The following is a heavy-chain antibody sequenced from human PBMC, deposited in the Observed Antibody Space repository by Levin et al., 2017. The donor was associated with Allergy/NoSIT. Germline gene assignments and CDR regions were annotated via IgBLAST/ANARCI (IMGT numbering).Heavy chain of an antibody. J-gene: IGHJ6*02. Sequence: SSETLSLTCAVSGFSISSGYSWAWIRQSPGKGLEWIGTIHHSGTTYSNPSLQSRVTISLDKSKSQFSLRLNSVTAAATAVYYCARGGELLWFGELFPYFFPMDVWGQGTTVTVSS. CDR3: ARGGELLWFGELFPYFFPMDV. D-gene: IGHD3-10*01. CDR2: IHHSGTT. V-gene: IGHV4-38-2*01. CDR1: GFSISSGYS.